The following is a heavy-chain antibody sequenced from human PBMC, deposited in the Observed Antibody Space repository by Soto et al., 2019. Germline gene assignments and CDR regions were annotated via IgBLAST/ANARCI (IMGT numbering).Heavy chain of an antibody. CDR3: ARDLGTGWSLDY. J-gene: IGHJ4*01. CDR2: ISSTGRHI. CDR1: GLTFTTYS. V-gene: IGHV3-21*01. D-gene: IGHD6-19*01. Sequence: PGGSLRLSCAASGLTFTTYSMYWIRQAPGKGLEWVSGISSTGRHIFYEDSVKGRFTISRDNAKNSLFLQMDFLRAGDTAVYYCARDLGTGWSLDYWGHGSQVTVSS.